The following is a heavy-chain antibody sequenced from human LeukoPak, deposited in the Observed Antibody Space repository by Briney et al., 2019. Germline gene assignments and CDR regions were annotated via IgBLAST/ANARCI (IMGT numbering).Heavy chain of an antibody. CDR2: ISGSGGST. Sequence: PGGSLRLSCAASGFTFSSYAMSWVRQAPGKGLEWVSAISGSGGSTYYADSVKGRFTISRDNSKNTLYLQMNSLRAEDTAVYYCAKDYAFWSGNYYYYYMDGWGKRTTVTVSS. CDR1: GFTFSSYA. J-gene: IGHJ6*03. V-gene: IGHV3-23*01. D-gene: IGHD3-3*01. CDR3: AKDYAFWSGNYYYYYMDG.